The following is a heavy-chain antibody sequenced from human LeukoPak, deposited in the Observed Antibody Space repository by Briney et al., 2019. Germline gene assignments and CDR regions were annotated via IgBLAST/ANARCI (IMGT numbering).Heavy chain of an antibody. CDR3: ARDVANVMITFGGVIGRYFDY. D-gene: IGHD3-16*02. Sequence: ASVKVSCKASGYTFTSYGISWVRQAPGQGLEWMGWISAYNGNTNYAQKLQGRATMTTDTSTSTAYMELRSLRSDDTAVYYCARDVANVMITFGGVIGRYFDYWGQGTLVTVSS. CDR1: GYTFTSYG. V-gene: IGHV1-18*01. J-gene: IGHJ4*02. CDR2: ISAYNGNT.